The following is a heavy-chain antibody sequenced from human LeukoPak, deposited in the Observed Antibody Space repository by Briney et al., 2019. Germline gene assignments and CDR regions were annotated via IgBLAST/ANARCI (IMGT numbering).Heavy chain of an antibody. V-gene: IGHV1-18*01. CDR3: ARASVGATAWYFDL. Sequence: ATVKVFWEASGYRFTSYSISGVVQAHGQGLEWMGWISAYNGNTNYAQKLQGRVTMTTDTSTSTAYMELRSLRSDDTAVYYCARASVGATAWYFDLWGRGTLVTVSS. J-gene: IGHJ2*01. D-gene: IGHD1-26*01. CDR1: GYRFTSYS. CDR2: ISAYNGNT.